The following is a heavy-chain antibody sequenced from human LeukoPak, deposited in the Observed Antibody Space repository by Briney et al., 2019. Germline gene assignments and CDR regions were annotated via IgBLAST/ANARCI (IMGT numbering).Heavy chain of an antibody. CDR1: GGSISSSGYY. V-gene: IGHV4-39*07. Sequence: SETLSLTCTVSGGSISSSGYYWGWIRQPPGKGLEWIGSIYHSGSTYYNPSLKSRVTISVDTSKNQFSLKLSSVTAADAAVYYCARDVAFGVGYSYGLGDYWGQGTLVTVSS. J-gene: IGHJ4*02. D-gene: IGHD5-18*01. CDR3: ARDVAFGVGYSYGLGDY. CDR2: IYHSGST.